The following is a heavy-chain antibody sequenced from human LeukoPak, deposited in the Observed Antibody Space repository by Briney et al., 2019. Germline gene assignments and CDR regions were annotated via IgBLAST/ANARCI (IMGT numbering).Heavy chain of an antibody. CDR3: ATDLGLTMIRGVFVK. Sequence: GRSLRLACAAAGFTFRNAWIGWVSHAPGQGLGWVGCIKSKGDGETTDNAAPVKGRFTMSRDDSKDTVYLHMHTVKDEDTAVYYCATDLGLTMIRGVFVKWGQGALVTVSS. D-gene: IGHD3-10*01. J-gene: IGHJ4*02. CDR2: IKSKGDGETT. CDR1: GFTFRNAW. V-gene: IGHV3-15*01.